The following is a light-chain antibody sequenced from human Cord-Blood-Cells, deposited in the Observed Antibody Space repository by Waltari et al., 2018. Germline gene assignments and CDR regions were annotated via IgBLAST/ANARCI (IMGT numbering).Light chain of an antibody. CDR2: EVS. V-gene: IGLV2-8*01. J-gene: IGLJ2*01. CDR3: SSYAGSNNVV. CDR1: RREVGGYNY. Sequence: QSALTQPPSASGSPGQSVTISCTATRREVGGYNYVSWYQQHPGKAPKLMIYEVSKRPSGVPDRFSGSKSGNTASLTVSGLQAEDEADYYCSSYAGSNNVVFGGGTKLTVL.